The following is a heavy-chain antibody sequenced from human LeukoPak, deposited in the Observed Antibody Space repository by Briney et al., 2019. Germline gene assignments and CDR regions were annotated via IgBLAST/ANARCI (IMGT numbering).Heavy chain of an antibody. Sequence: ASVKVSCKASGYTFTSYGISWVRQAPGQGLEWTGWISAYNGNTNYAQKLQGRVTMTTDTSTSTAYMELRSLRSDDTAVYYCARFRMVAAHYYYMDVWGKGTTVTVSS. CDR3: ARFRMVAAHYYYMDV. D-gene: IGHD2-15*01. CDR1: GYTFTSYG. CDR2: ISAYNGNT. V-gene: IGHV1-18*01. J-gene: IGHJ6*03.